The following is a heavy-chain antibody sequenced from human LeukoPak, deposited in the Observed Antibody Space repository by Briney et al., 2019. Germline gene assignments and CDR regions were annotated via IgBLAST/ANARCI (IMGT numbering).Heavy chain of an antibody. D-gene: IGHD3-10*01. CDR1: GYTFTSYG. CDR3: AREFSYYGSGKYGMDV. J-gene: IGHJ6*02. V-gene: IGHV1-18*01. CDR2: ISAYNGNT. Sequence: GASVKVSCKASGYTFTSYGISWVRQAPGQGLEWMGWISAYNGNTNYAQKLQGRVTMTTDTSTSTAYMELRSLRSDDTAVYYCAREFSYYGSGKYGMDVWGQGTTVTVSS.